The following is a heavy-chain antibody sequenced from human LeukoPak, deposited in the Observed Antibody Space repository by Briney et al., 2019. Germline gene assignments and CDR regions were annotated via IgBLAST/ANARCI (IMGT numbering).Heavy chain of an antibody. CDR2: IYFTGTT. CDR3: ARGSSSSWFSFDF. Sequence: SETLSLTCSVSGGTISSYYWSWIRQPAGKGLEWIGRIYFTGTTNYNPSLQSRVTMSVDTSKYQFSLELSSVTAADTAVYYCARGSSSSWFSFDFWGQGTVVTVSS. CDR1: GGTISSYY. V-gene: IGHV4-4*07. D-gene: IGHD6-13*01. J-gene: IGHJ3*01.